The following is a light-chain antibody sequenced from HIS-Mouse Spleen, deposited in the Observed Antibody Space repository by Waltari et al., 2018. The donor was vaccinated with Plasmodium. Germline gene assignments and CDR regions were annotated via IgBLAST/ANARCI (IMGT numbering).Light chain of an antibody. CDR2: DVS. J-gene: IGLJ2*01. CDR1: SRAVGCYNY. Sequence: QSALTQPRPVSGSPGQSVTISCPGTSRAVGCYNYVSWYQQHPGKAPKLMIYDVSKRPSGVPDRFSGSKSGNTASLTISGLQAEDEADYYCCSYAGSYTLVFGGGTKLTVL. CDR3: CSYAGSYTLV. V-gene: IGLV2-11*01.